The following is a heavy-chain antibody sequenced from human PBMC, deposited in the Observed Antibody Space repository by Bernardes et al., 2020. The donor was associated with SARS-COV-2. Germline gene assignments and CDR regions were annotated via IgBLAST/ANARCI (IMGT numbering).Heavy chain of an antibody. J-gene: IGHJ4*02. Sequence: SVKVSCKASGGTFSSYTISWVRQAPGQGLEWMGRIIPILGIANYAQKFQGRVTITADKSTSTAYMELSSLRSEDTAVYYCASHSYGSGSYKEYYFDYWGQGTLVTVSS. V-gene: IGHV1-69*02. CDR2: IIPILGIA. CDR1: GGTFSSYT. CDR3: ASHSYGSGSYKEYYFDY. D-gene: IGHD3-10*01.